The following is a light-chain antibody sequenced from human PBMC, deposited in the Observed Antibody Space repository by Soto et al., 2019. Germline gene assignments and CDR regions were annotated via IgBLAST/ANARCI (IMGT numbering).Light chain of an antibody. CDR1: SSDVGGYNY. CDR3: TSYTSSNTPV. J-gene: IGLJ1*01. Sequence: QSALTQPASVSGSPGQSITISCTGTSSDVGGYNYVSWYQQHPGKAPKLMIYEVSNRPSGVSDRFSGSKSGNTASLTISGHQAEDEADYCCTSYTSSNTPVFGTGTKLTVL. CDR2: EVS. V-gene: IGLV2-14*01.